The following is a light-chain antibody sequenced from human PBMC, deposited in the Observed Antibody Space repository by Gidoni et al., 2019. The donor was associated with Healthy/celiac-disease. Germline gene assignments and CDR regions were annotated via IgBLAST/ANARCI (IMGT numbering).Light chain of an antibody. CDR2: AAS. V-gene: IGKV1-12*01. CDR3: QQANSFPPLT. Sequence: DIQMTQSPSSVSASVGDRVTITCRASQGISSWLSWYQQTPGKAPKLLNYAASSLQSGVQARFSGSGSGTDVTLTIRSLKPEDFATYYCQQANSFPPLTFGGGTKVEIK. J-gene: IGKJ4*01. CDR1: QGISSW.